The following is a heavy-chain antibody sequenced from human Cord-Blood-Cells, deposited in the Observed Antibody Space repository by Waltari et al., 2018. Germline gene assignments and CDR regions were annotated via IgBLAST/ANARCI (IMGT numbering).Heavy chain of an antibody. Sequence: EVQLVESGGGLVQPGGSLRLSCAASGFTFSSYWMSWVRQAPGKGREWVANIKQDGSGKYYVDSVKGRLTIARDNAKNSLDLQMNSLRAEDTAVYYCASHYYGSGSYYNHWGQGTLVTVSS. D-gene: IGHD3-10*01. CDR2: IKQDGSGK. V-gene: IGHV3-7*01. CDR3: ASHYYGSGSYYNH. J-gene: IGHJ5*02. CDR1: GFTFSSYW.